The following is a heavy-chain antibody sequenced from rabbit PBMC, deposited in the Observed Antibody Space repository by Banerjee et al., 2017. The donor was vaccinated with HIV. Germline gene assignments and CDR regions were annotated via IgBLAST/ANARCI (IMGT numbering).Heavy chain of an antibody. V-gene: IGHV1S45*01. J-gene: IGHJ6*01. CDR3: ARGVYVGIGYGPYFGL. Sequence: QEQLEESGGGLVQPEGSLTLTCTASGFSFSSSYYMSWVRQAPGEGLEYIGLINSGGSTYYASWARGRVTISRTSSTTVTLQMTSLTAADTATYFCARGVYVGIGYGPYFGLWGQGTLVTVS. D-gene: IGHD8-1*01. CDR1: GFSFSSSYY. CDR2: INSGGST.